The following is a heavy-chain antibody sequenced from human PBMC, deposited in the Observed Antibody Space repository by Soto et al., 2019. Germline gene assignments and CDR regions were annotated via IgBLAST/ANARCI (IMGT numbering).Heavy chain of an antibody. V-gene: IGHV1-46*01. J-gene: IGHJ6*02. CDR2: IRPTGDLA. D-gene: IGHD3-9*01. CDR3: ARDRPTTWFRTGMDV. CDR1: GDTFTDYY. Sequence: QAQLLQSGAEVKEPGASVKLSCKASGDTFTDYYIHWVRQAPGQGPEWMGVIRPTGDLANYAQKFQGRDTVTRDTSTSTVYMELRSLRSEDTAVYYCARDRPTTWFRTGMDVWGQGTTVTVSS.